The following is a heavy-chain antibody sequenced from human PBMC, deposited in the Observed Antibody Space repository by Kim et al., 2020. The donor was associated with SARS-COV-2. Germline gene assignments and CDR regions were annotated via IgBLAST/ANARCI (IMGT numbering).Heavy chain of an antibody. CDR3: AKVGPVGATLPPDY. V-gene: IGHV3-30*18. J-gene: IGHJ4*02. CDR1: GFTFSSHG. CDR2: ISYDGSNK. D-gene: IGHD1-26*01. Sequence: GGSLRLSCAASGFTFSSHGMHWVRQAPGKGLEWVAVISYDGSNKYYADSVKGRFTISRDNSKNTLYLQMNSLRAEDTAVYYCAKVGPVGATLPPDYWGQGTLVTVSS.